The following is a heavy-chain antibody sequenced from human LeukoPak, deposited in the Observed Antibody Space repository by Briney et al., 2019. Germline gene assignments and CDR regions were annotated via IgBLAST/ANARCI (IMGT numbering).Heavy chain of an antibody. D-gene: IGHD3-22*01. Sequence: GGSLRLSCAASGFTFSSYSMNWVRQAPGKGLEWVSYISSSSSTIYYADSVKGRFTISRDNAKNSLCLQMNSLRAEDTAVYYCARDASSSGYYFNYWGQGTLVTVSS. CDR2: ISSSSSTI. J-gene: IGHJ4*02. CDR1: GFTFSSYS. CDR3: ARDASSSGYYFNY. V-gene: IGHV3-48*04.